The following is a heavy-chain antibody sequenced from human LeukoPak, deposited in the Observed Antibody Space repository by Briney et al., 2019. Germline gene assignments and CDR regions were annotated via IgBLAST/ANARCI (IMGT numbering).Heavy chain of an antibody. CDR1: GLNFGDYA. CDR2: IIGSGEST. Sequence: PGRSLTLSCAVSGLNFGDYAMSWVRQAPGKGLEWVSTIIGSGESTYYADSVKGRFTISRDNSKNTLYLQVNSLRVEDTGFYYCAKHLSSSSRYYYDSWGQGTLVTVSS. V-gene: IGHV3-23*01. CDR3: AKHLSSSSRYYYDS. J-gene: IGHJ4*02. D-gene: IGHD6-13*01.